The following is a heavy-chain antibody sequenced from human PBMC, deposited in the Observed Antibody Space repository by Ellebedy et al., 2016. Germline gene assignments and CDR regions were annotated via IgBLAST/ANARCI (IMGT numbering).Heavy chain of an antibody. CDR1: GFTFSSYA. CDR2: ISYDATNK. V-gene: IGHV3-30-3*01. J-gene: IGHJ6*02. Sequence: GESLKISCTASGFTFSSYAMHWVRQAPGKGLDWVAVISYDATNKYYADSVKGRFTISRDNSKNTLYLQMNSLRAEDTAVYYCARSYCDRTSCYGMDVWGQGTTVTVSS. CDR3: ARSYCDRTSCYGMDV. D-gene: IGHD2-2*01.